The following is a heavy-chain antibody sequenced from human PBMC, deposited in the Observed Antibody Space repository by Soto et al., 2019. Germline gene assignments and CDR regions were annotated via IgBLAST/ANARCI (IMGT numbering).Heavy chain of an antibody. V-gene: IGHV1-18*01. CDR2: ISAYNGDT. J-gene: IGHJ3*02. CDR3: ARKGRGLAVDI. CDR1: GYTFTTYG. Sequence: QVQLVQSGGEVKKPGASVTVSCKASGYTFTTYGITWVRQAPGQGLEWMGWISAYNGDTNYAQKLQGRVTITTDTSTSTDYMELESLRSDDTAVYYCARKGRGLAVDIWGQGTMVTVSS.